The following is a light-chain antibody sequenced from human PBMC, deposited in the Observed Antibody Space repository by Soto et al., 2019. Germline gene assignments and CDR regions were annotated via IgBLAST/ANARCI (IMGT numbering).Light chain of an antibody. J-gene: IGLJ3*02. CDR3: SSYTTSSTRV. Sequence: QSVLTQPASVSGSPGQSITISCTGTSSDVGSYNYVSWYQQHPAKAPKLMIYDVSNRPSGVSNRFSGSKSGNTASLTISGLQSEDDAEYYCSSYTTSSTRVFGGGTKGTVL. CDR2: DVS. CDR1: SSDVGSYNY. V-gene: IGLV2-14*01.